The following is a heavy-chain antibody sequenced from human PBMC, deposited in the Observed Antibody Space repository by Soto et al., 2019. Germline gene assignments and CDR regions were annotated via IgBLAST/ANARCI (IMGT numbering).Heavy chain of an antibody. CDR3: ARQSAYSGYDSWYFDY. D-gene: IGHD5-12*01. J-gene: IGHJ4*02. CDR1: GGSISSRNYY. CDR2: VFYSGTT. V-gene: IGHV4-39*01. Sequence: PSETLSLTCTVSGGSISSRNYYWGWIRQPPGKGLEWIGNVFYSGTTYYNPSLESRVTISVDTSKNQFSLRLSSVTAADTAVYYCARQSAYSGYDSWYFDYWGQGTLVTVSS.